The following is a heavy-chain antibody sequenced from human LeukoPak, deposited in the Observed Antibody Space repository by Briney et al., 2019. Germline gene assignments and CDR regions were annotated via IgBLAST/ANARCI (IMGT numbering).Heavy chain of an antibody. J-gene: IGHJ3*02. Sequence: GASVKVSCKASGYTFTSYYMHWVGQAPGQGLEWMGIINPSGGSTSYAQKFQGRVTMTRDTSTSTIYMELSSLTSEDAAVYVCDCGRGVVVPAAPTGDAFDIWGQGTMVTVSS. D-gene: IGHD2-2*01. CDR3: DCGRGVVVPAAPTGDAFDI. V-gene: IGHV1-46*01. CDR2: INPSGGST. CDR1: GYTFTSYY.